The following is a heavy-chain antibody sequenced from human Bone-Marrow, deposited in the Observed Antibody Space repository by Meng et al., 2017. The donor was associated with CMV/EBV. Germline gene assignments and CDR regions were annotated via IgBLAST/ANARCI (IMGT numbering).Heavy chain of an antibody. CDR3: AGDSGWQPGGY. Sequence: SETLSLPCAVYGGSFSGYYWSWIRQAPGKGLEWIGEINHRRNTNYNPYLKGRVTITVDTSKNQFSLILNSVTAAETALYYCAGDSGWQPGGYWGQGNLVTVSS. CDR2: INHRRNT. CDR1: GGSFSGYY. V-gene: IGHV4-34*01. J-gene: IGHJ4*02. D-gene: IGHD3-10*01.